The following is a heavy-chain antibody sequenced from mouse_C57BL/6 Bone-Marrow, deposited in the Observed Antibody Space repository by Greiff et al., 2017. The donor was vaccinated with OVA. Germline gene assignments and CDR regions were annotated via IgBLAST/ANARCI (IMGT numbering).Heavy chain of an antibody. CDR3: AKNYYDYDGFFYAMDY. CDR1: GFSLTSYG. CDR2: IWRGGST. J-gene: IGHJ4*01. V-gene: IGHV2-5*01. Sequence: VQVVESGPGLVQPSQSLSITCTVSGFSLTSYGVHWVRQSPGTGLEWLGVIWRGGSTDYNAAFMSRLSITKDNSKSQVFFKMNSLQADDTAIYYCAKNYYDYDGFFYAMDYWGQGTSVTVSS. D-gene: IGHD2-4*01.